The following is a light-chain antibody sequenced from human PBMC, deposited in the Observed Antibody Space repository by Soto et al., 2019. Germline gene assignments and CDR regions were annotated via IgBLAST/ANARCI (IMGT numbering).Light chain of an antibody. CDR2: AVT. Sequence: QSALTQPASVSGSPGQSITIYCTGTSSDVGGYNYVPWYQQHPGKAPKLMIYAVTDRPSGVSSRSSSSNSGNTASLTISGIQAEDEAYYYCSAYTDTNTYVFGSGTKVTVL. J-gene: IGLJ1*01. CDR1: SSDVGGYNY. V-gene: IGLV2-14*01. CDR3: SAYTDTNTYV.